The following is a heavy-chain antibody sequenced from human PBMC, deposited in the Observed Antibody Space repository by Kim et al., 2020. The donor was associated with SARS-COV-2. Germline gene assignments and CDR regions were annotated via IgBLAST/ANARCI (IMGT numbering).Heavy chain of an antibody. Sequence: SETLSLTCTVSGGSISSYYWSWIRQPPGKGLEWIGYIYYSGSTNYNPSLKSRVTISVDTSKNQFSLKLSSVTAADTAVYYCARDQGYDSSGYVIGYWGQGTLVTVSS. CDR2: IYYSGST. J-gene: IGHJ4*02. V-gene: IGHV4-59*01. D-gene: IGHD3-22*01. CDR3: ARDQGYDSSGYVIGY. CDR1: GGSISSYY.